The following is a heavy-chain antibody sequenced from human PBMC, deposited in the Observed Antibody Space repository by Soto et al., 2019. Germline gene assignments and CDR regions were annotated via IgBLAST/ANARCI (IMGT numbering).Heavy chain of an antibody. CDR1: GFTFSSYA. CDR3: AKDREPAYDFCSGLSPSFKD. Sequence: PGGSLRLSCAASGFTFSSYAMSWVRQAPGKGLEWVSAISGSGGSTYYADSVKGRFTISRDNSKNTLYLQMNSLRAEDTAVYYCAKDREPAYDFCSGLSPSFKDRGQGTTVTGSS. CDR2: ISGSGGST. D-gene: IGHD3-3*01. J-gene: IGHJ6*02. V-gene: IGHV3-23*01.